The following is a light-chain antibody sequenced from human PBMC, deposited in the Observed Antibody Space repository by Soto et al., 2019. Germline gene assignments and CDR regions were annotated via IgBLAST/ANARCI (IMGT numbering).Light chain of an antibody. J-gene: IGLJ1*01. Sequence: QSVLTRPAYVSGSPGQSITISCSGSISDVGSSGPVSWYQHHPGQVPKLIIYEGSRRPSGVSSRFSGSKTGNTASLTITGLQAEDEANYYCCSYVGARTYVFGTGTKVTVL. CDR3: CSYVGARTYV. V-gene: IGLV2-23*01. CDR2: EGS. CDR1: ISDVGSSGP.